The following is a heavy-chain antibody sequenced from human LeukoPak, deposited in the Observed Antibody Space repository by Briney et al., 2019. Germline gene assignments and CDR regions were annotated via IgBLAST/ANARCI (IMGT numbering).Heavy chain of an antibody. CDR3: ARDLYYDSSGYYYY. J-gene: IGHJ4*02. V-gene: IGHV3-30*02. CDR1: GFTFSSYG. Sequence: GGSLRLSCAASGFTFSSYGMHWVRQAPGKGLEWVAFIRYDGSNKYYADSVKGRFTISRDNSKNTLYLQMNSLRAEDTAVYYCARDLYYDSSGYYYYWGQGTLVTVSS. D-gene: IGHD3-22*01. CDR2: IRYDGSNK.